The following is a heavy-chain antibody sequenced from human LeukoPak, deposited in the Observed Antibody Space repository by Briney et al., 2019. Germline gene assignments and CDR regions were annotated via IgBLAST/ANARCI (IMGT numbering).Heavy chain of an antibody. D-gene: IGHD3-10*01. Sequence: ASVKVSCKASGYTFTTDYIHWVRQAPGQGLGWMGIINPSGGSTTYAQKFQGRVIMTGDTSTSTVYMELRSLRSEDTAVYYCARARGSGSYYYYYYYMDVWGQGTTVTVSS. CDR3: ARARGSGSYYYYYYYMDV. CDR1: GYTFTTDY. CDR2: INPSGGST. J-gene: IGHJ6*03. V-gene: IGHV1-46*01.